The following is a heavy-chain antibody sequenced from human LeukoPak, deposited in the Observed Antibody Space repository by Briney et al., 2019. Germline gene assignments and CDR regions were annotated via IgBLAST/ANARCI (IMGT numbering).Heavy chain of an antibody. J-gene: IGHJ4*02. V-gene: IGHV1-18*01. CDR3: ASDGGATAMAHDFDY. CDR2: ISAYNGNT. CDR1: GYTFTSYG. Sequence: ASVKVSCKASGYTFTSYGISWVRQAPGQGLEWMGWISAYNGNTNYAQKLQGRVTMTTDTSTSTAYRELRSLRSDDTAVYYCASDGGATAMAHDFDYWGQGTQVTVSS. D-gene: IGHD5-18*01.